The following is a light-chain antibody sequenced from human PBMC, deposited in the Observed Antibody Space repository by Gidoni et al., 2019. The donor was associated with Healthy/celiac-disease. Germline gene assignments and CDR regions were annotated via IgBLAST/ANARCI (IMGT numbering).Light chain of an antibody. CDR3: QAWDSSTVV. CDR1: KLGDKY. V-gene: IGLV3-1*01. CDR2: QDS. Sequence: SYELTQPPSGSVSPGQTASITCSGGKLGDKYACWYQQKPGQSPVLVIYQDSKRPSGIPERFSGSHSGNTATLTISGTQAMDEADYYCQAWDSSTVVFGGGTKLTVL. J-gene: IGLJ2*01.